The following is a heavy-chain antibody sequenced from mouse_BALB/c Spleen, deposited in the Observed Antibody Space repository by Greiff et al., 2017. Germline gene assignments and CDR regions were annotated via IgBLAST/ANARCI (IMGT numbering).Heavy chain of an antibody. CDR2: INPSNGGT. CDR3: TTAYGNLIMDY. CDR1: GYTFTSYY. Sequence: VQLQQSGAELVKPGASVKLSCKASGYTFTSYYMSWVKQMPGKGLEWIGEINPSNGGTYFNETFKSRATLTVDNSSSTAYMQLSSLTSEDSAVYYCTTAYGNLIMDYWGQGTTLTVSS. D-gene: IGHD2-10*02. J-gene: IGHJ4*01. V-gene: IGHV1S81*02.